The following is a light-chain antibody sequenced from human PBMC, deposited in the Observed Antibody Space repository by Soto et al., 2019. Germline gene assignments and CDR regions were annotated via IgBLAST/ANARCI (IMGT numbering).Light chain of an antibody. J-gene: IGKJ4*01. V-gene: IGKV3-11*01. CDR3: QQTRSYPST. CDR1: QSVSSY. Sequence: EIVLTQSPGTLSLSPGERATLSCRASQSVSSYLAWYQQKPGQAPRLLIYDASNRATGIPARFSGSGSGTDFTLTISSLQAEDFATYYCQQTRSYPSTFGGGTKVDIK. CDR2: DAS.